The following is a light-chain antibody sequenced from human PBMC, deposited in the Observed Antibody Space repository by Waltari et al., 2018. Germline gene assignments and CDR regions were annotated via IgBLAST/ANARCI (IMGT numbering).Light chain of an antibody. Sequence: ELVLTQSPGTLSLSPGERATLSFRASQRVSRALAWYQQNPGQAPRLLIYGASNRATGIPDRFSGSGSGTDFSLIISRLEPEDFAVYYCQHYVSLPVTFGQGTKVEIK. V-gene: IGKV3-20*01. J-gene: IGKJ1*01. CDR2: GAS. CDR1: QRVSRA. CDR3: QHYVSLPVT.